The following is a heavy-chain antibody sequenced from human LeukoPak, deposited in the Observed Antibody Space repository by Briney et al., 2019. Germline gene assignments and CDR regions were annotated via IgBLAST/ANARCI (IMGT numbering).Heavy chain of an antibody. CDR1: GFTFSSYA. V-gene: IGHV3-30-3*01. J-gene: IGHJ4*02. D-gene: IGHD2-2*01. Sequence: GGSLGLSCAASGFTFSSYAMHWVRQAPGKGLEWAAVISYDGSNKYYADSVKGRFTISRDNSKNTLYLQMNSLRAEDTAVYYCARGREIVVVPAASNYWGQGTLVTVSS. CDR3: ARGREIVVVPAASNY. CDR2: ISYDGSNK.